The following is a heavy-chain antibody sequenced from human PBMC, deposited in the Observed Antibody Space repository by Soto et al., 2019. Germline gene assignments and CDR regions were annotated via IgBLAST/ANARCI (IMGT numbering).Heavy chain of an antibody. CDR3: TTQSPPDYYDSKDSDY. J-gene: IGHJ4*02. Sequence: PGGSLRLSCAASGFTFSNAWMSWVRQAPGKGLEWVGRIKSKTDGGTTDYAAPVKGRFTISRDDSKNTLYLQMNSLKTEDTAVYYCTTQSPPDYYDSKDSDYWGQGTLVTVSS. CDR1: GFTFSNAW. D-gene: IGHD3-22*01. V-gene: IGHV3-15*01. CDR2: IKSKTDGGTT.